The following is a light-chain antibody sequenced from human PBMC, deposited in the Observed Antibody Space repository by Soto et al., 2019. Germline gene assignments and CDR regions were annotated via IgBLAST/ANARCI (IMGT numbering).Light chain of an antibody. V-gene: IGKV3D-15*01. J-gene: IGKJ5*01. CDR2: GAS. CDR1: QNINSD. Sequence: EIVMTQSPATLSVSPGESATLSCRASQNINSDLAWYVQKPGXGARRVSYGASTWGNDLPPRFTGSGSGTEFTRTISGLQSEDFAVYYCHQYNSWPIPFGQVTRLEIK. CDR3: HQYNSWPIP.